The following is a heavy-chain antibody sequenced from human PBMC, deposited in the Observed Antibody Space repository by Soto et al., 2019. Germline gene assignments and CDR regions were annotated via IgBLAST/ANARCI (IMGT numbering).Heavy chain of an antibody. Sequence: QVQLVQSGAEGKRPGASVKVSCKTSGYSFNNNYIHWVRQAPGQGLEWVGMINPSGGTTTYARNLQGRVTVTSDTSTSTVYMDLGSLRSEDTALYYCAREISVGAGLDIWGQGTMVTVSS. J-gene: IGHJ3*02. V-gene: IGHV1-46*02. D-gene: IGHD1-26*01. CDR3: AREISVGAGLDI. CDR1: GYSFNNNY. CDR2: INPSGGTT.